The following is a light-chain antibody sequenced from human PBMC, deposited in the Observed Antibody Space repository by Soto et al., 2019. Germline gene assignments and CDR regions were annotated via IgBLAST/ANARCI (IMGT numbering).Light chain of an antibody. J-gene: IGKJ1*01. V-gene: IGKV3-11*01. CDR3: QQRSNWPPKT. Sequence: EIVLTQSPATLSLSPGDRATLSCRASQSVSSYLAWYQQKPGQAPRLLIYDASNRATGIPARFSGSGSGTDFTLTIISLESEDFAVYYCQQRSNWPPKTFGQGTKVEIK. CDR1: QSVSSY. CDR2: DAS.